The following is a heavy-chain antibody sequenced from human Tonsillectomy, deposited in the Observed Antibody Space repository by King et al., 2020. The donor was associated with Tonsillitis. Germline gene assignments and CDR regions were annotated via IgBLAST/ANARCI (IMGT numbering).Heavy chain of an antibody. CDR2: IKKDGSET. V-gene: IGHV3-7*01. D-gene: IGHD2-15*01. Sequence: VQLVESGGGSVQPGGSLRLSCAASGFTFSTYWLTWVRQAPGKGLEWVANIKKDGSETYYVDSVKGRFTVSRDNAKNSLYLQMNSLRAEDTAVYYCARDSSPALSGSWYDAFDIWGQGTMVTVSS. J-gene: IGHJ3*02. CDR3: ARDSSPALSGSWYDAFDI. CDR1: GFTFSTYW.